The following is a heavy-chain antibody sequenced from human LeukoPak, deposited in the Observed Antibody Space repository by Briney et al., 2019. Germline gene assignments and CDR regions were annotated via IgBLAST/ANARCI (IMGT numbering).Heavy chain of an antibody. CDR2: INPSGGST. J-gene: IGHJ6*02. Sequence: ASVKVSCKASGYTFTSYYMHWVRQAPGQGLEWMGIINPSGGSTSYAQKFQGRVTMTRDTSTSTVYMELSSLKSEDTAVYYCARALVVVPAVPYYYYGMDVWGQGTTVTVSS. D-gene: IGHD2-2*01. CDR1: GYTFTSYY. V-gene: IGHV1-46*01. CDR3: ARALVVVPAVPYYYYGMDV.